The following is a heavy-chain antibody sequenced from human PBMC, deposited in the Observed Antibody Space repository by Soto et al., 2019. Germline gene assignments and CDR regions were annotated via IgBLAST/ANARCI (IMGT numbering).Heavy chain of an antibody. CDR3: ARERYGSGSYGDYFDY. J-gene: IGHJ4*02. CDR2: IYYSGST. CDR1: GGSISSGGYY. V-gene: IGHV4-31*03. Sequence: SETLSLTCTVSGGSISSGGYYWSWIRQHPGKGLEWIGYIYYSGSTYYNPSLKSRVTISVDTSKNQFSLKLSSVTAADTAVYYCARERYGSGSYGDYFDYWGQGTLVTVSS. D-gene: IGHD3-10*01.